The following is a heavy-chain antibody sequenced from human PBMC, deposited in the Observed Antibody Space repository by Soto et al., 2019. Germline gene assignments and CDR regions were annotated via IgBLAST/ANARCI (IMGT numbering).Heavy chain of an antibody. V-gene: IGHV4-31*03. D-gene: IGHD1-26*01. J-gene: IGHJ4*02. Sequence: QVQLQESGPGLVKPSQTLSLTCTVSGGSISSGGYYWSWIRQHPGKGLEWIGYIYYSGSTYYNPSLKSRVTRXVXTXENQFSLKLSSVTAADTAVYYCAREGGIVGATAADYWGQGTLVTVSS. CDR2: IYYSGST. CDR1: GGSISSGGYY. CDR3: AREGGIVGATAADY.